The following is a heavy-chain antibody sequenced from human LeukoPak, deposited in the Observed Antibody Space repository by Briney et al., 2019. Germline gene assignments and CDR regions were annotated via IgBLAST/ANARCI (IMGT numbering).Heavy chain of an antibody. CDR3: AKSPYDSSGYLDY. Sequence: PGGSLRLSCAASGFTFDDYAMHWVRQAPGKGLEWVSGISWNSGSIGYADSVKGRFTISRDNAKNSLYLQMNSPRAEDTALYYCAKSPYDSSGYLDYWGQGTLVTVSS. CDR1: GFTFDDYA. D-gene: IGHD3-22*01. CDR2: ISWNSGSI. V-gene: IGHV3-9*01. J-gene: IGHJ4*02.